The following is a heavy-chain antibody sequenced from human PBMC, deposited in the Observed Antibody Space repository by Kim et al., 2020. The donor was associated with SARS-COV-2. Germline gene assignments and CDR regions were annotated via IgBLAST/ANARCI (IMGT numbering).Heavy chain of an antibody. D-gene: IGHD3-10*01. CDR2: IWCEGNNG. CDR1: GFTFGDYA. CDR3: ASAQVPVGGFVYGRYYY. V-gene: IGHV3-33*01. J-gene: IGHJ6*01. Sequence: GGSLRLSCTASGFTFGDYAMHWVRQAPGKGLEWVGVIWCEGNNGNYEYSGTGQFTISIASAKNTLYLYMNRLRAKATDADEYASAQVPVGGFVYGRYYY.